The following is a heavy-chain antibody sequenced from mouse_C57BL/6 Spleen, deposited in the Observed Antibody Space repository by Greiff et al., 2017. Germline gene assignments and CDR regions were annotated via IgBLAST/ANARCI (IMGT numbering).Heavy chain of an antibody. J-gene: IGHJ1*03. CDR1: GYSFTGYY. CDR2: INPSTGGT. D-gene: IGHD2-3*01. Sequence: VQLQQSGPELVKPGASVKISCKASGYSFTGYYMNWVKQSPEKSLEWIGEINPSTGGTTYNQKFKAKATLTVDKSSSTAYMQLKSLTSEDSAVYYCARDDGYYVNFDIWGTGTTVTVSS. CDR3: ARDDGYYVNFDI. V-gene: IGHV1-42*01.